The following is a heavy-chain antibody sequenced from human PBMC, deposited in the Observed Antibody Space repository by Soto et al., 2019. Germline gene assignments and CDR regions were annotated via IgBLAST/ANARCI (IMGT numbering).Heavy chain of an antibody. V-gene: IGHV3-23*01. Sequence: LQSGGGLVQPGGSLTLSCAASGFTFGTTDMSWVRQAPGEGLEWVSTIDGRGGITYYADSVKGRFTISRDNSRNAVYLQMNSLRGDDTALYYCVKNSGWFNTWGQGALVTVSS. CDR1: GFTFGTTD. CDR3: VKNSGWFNT. J-gene: IGHJ5*02. D-gene: IGHD3-10*01. CDR2: IDGRGGIT.